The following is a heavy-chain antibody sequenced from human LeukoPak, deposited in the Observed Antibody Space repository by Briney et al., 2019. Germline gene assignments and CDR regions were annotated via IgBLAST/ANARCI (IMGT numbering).Heavy chain of an antibody. V-gene: IGHV1-2*02. Sequence: ASVKVSCKASGYTFTGYCMHWVRQAPGQGLEWMGWINPNSGGTNYAQKFQGRVTMTRDTSISTAYMELSRLRSDDTAVYYCARGYYDSSDYEYFQHWGQGTLVTVSS. CDR1: GYTFTGYC. CDR3: ARGYYDSSDYEYFQH. J-gene: IGHJ1*01. CDR2: INPNSGGT. D-gene: IGHD3-22*01.